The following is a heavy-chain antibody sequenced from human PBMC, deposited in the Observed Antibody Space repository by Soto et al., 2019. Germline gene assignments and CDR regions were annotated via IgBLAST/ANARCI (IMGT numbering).Heavy chain of an antibody. Sequence: QVQLQESGPGLVKPSQTVSLTCAVSGASMSSGGHSWSWIRQSPGRGLEWIGYIYYTGATYYNPSLKSRVRLSIDRSNNQFCLNFSSVTASDTAVYYCARAPPGPSPRWDVWGQGTTVTVSS. CDR3: ARAPPGPSPRWDV. D-gene: IGHD3-10*01. J-gene: IGHJ6*02. CDR2: IYYTGAT. V-gene: IGHV4-30-2*06. CDR1: GASMSSGGHS.